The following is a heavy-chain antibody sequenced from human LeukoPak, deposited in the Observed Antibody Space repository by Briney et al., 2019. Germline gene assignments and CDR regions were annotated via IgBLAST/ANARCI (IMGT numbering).Heavy chain of an antibody. CDR3: ARDHSLFRGVIGFDY. J-gene: IGHJ4*02. Sequence: SETLSLTCTVSGGSISSGSYYWSWIRQPAGKGLEWIGRIYTSGSTNYNPSLKSRVTISVDTSKNQFYLKLSSVTAADTAVYYCARDHSLFRGVIGFDYWGQGTLVTVSS. D-gene: IGHD3-10*01. V-gene: IGHV4-61*02. CDR1: GGSISSGSYY. CDR2: IYTSGST.